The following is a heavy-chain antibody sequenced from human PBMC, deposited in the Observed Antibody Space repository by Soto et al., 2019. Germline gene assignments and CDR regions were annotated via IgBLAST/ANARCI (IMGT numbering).Heavy chain of an antibody. J-gene: IGHJ6*03. V-gene: IGHV2-70*11. D-gene: IGHD3-3*01. CDR1: GFSLSTSGMC. Sequence: SGPTLVKPTQTLTLTCTFSGFSLSTSGMCVSWIRQPPGKALEWLARIDWDDDKYYSTSLKTRLTISKDTSKNQVVLTMTNMDPVDTATYYCARERYDFWSGYKQGNYYYYMDVWGKGTTVTVSS. CDR2: IDWDDDK. CDR3: ARERYDFWSGYKQGNYYYYMDV.